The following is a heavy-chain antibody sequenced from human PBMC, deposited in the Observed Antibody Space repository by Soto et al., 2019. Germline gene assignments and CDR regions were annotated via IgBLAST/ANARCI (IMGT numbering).Heavy chain of an antibody. D-gene: IGHD6-19*01. V-gene: IGHV3-23*01. CDR1: GFTFSSYA. J-gene: IGHJ4*02. Sequence: PGGSLRLSCAASGFTFSSYAMSWVRQAPGKGLEWVSAISGSGGSTYYADSVKGRFTISRDNSKNTLYLQMNSLRAEDTAVYYCAKVGRDSSGWYSYFDYWGQGTLVTVSS. CDR2: ISGSGGST. CDR3: AKVGRDSSGWYSYFDY.